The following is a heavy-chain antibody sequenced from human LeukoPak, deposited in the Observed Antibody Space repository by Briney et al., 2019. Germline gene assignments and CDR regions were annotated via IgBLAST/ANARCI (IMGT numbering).Heavy chain of an antibody. CDR2: IRYGGSNK. J-gene: IGHJ4*02. D-gene: IGHD3-22*01. V-gene: IGHV3-30*02. CDR3: AKSGRGYYDSSGYGNDFFDY. Sequence: PGGSLRLSCAASGFTFSSYGMHWVRQAPGKGLEWVAFIRYGGSNKYYADSVKGRFTISRDNSKNTLYLQMNSLRAEDTAVYYCAKSGRGYYDSSGYGNDFFDYWGQGTLVTVSS. CDR1: GFTFSSYG.